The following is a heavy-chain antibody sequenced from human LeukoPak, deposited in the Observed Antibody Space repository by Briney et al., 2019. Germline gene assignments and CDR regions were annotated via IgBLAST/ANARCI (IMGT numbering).Heavy chain of an antibody. Sequence: SVKVSCKASGGTFRRFAISWVRQAPGQGLEWMGGIIPIFRTANYAQKFQGRVTITADESTSTAYMELSSLRSEDTAVYYCARALRYYSDSSGYAFDYWGQGTLVTVSS. CDR2: IIPIFRTA. CDR1: GGTFRRFA. D-gene: IGHD3-22*01. V-gene: IGHV1-69*01. J-gene: IGHJ4*02. CDR3: ARALRYYSDSSGYAFDY.